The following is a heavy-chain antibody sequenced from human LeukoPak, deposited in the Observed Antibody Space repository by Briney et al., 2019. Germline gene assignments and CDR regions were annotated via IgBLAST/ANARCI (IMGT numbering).Heavy chain of an antibody. CDR2: IYYSGST. D-gene: IGHD3-10*01. V-gene: IGHV4-39*01. Sequence: KPSETLSLTCTVSGGSISSSSYSWDWIRQPPGKGLEWIGSIYYSGSTYYNPSLKSRVTISVAKNQFSLKLSSVTAADTAVYYCARHPRKVLWPLGEAFDYWGQGTLVTVSS. J-gene: IGHJ4*02. CDR3: ARHPRKVLWPLGEAFDY. CDR1: GGSISSSSYS.